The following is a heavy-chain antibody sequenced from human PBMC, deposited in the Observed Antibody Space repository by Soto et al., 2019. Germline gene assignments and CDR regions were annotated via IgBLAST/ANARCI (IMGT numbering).Heavy chain of an antibody. CDR3: EKDQRDGCSYGRYFDY. Sequence: GGSLRLSCAASGFTFSSYWMSWVRQAPGKGLEWVANIKQDGSEKYYVDSVKGRFTISRDNAKNSLYLQMNSLRAEDTAGYYCEKDQRDGCSYGRYFDYWGQGTLVTVSS. CDR1: GFTFSSYW. J-gene: IGHJ4*02. CDR2: IKQDGSEK. V-gene: IGHV3-7*04. D-gene: IGHD2-15*01.